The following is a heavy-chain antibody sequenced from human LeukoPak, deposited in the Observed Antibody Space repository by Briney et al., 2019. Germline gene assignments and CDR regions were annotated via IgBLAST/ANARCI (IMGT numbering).Heavy chain of an antibody. Sequence: PGGSLRLSCAASGFTFSRYWMHWVRQAPGEGLVWVSRIDPDDSGSSYADSVKGRFTISRDNAQNTLWLQMNGLRADDTAVYYCAGVRAGANRAFDVWGQGTVVAVSS. CDR3: AGVRAGANRAFDV. CDR1: GFTFSRYW. J-gene: IGHJ3*01. D-gene: IGHD4/OR15-4a*01. CDR2: IDPDDSGS. V-gene: IGHV3-74*01.